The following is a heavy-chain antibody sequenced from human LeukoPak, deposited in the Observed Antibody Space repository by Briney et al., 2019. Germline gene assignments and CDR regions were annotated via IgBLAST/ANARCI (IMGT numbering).Heavy chain of an antibody. CDR1: GFTFSSYA. D-gene: IGHD2-21*02. Sequence: PGGSLRLSCAASGFTFSSYAMSWVRQAPGKGLEWVSAISGSGGSTYYADSVKGQFTISRDNSKNTLYLQMNSLRAEDTAVYYCAKVDCGGDCYSHFDYWGQGTLVTVSS. CDR2: ISGSGGST. V-gene: IGHV3-23*01. CDR3: AKVDCGGDCYSHFDY. J-gene: IGHJ4*02.